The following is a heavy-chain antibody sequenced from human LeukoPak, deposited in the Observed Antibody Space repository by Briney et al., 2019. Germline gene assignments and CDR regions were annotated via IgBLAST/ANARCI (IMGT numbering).Heavy chain of an antibody. J-gene: IGHJ6*03. CDR2: IYYSGST. D-gene: IGHD3-10*01. V-gene: IGHV4-61*05. CDR3: ARRVGRWFGERAYYYNYMDV. Sequence: PSETLSLTCTVSGGSISSSSYSWGWIRQPPGKGLEWIGYIYYSGSTNYNPSLKSRVTISVDTSKNQFSLKLSSVTAADTAVYYCARRVGRWFGERAYYYNYMDVWGKGTTVTISS. CDR1: GGSISSSSYS.